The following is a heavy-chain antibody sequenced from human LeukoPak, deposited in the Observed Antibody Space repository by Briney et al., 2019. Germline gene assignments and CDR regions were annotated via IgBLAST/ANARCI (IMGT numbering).Heavy chain of an antibody. Sequence: PSGTLSLTCTVSGGSISSYYWSWIRQPAGKGLEWIGRIYTSGSTNYNPSLKSRVTMSVDTSKNQFSLKLSSVTAADTAVYYCARGIRYYYYYYMDVWAKGTTVTVSS. CDR3: ARGIRYYYYYYMDV. V-gene: IGHV4-4*07. CDR2: IYTSGST. D-gene: IGHD5-18*01. CDR1: GGSISSYY. J-gene: IGHJ6*03.